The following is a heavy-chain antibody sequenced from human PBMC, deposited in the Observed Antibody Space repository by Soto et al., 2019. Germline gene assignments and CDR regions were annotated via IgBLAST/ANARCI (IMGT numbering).Heavy chain of an antibody. CDR2: FSGGST. CDR3: VKVLIDIYASGSYFSRYNWFDP. J-gene: IGHJ5*02. Sequence: GGSLRLSCAASGFTFSTYAMSWVRQAPGKGLEWVSAFSGGSTYYADSVKGRFTISGDYSKNTVFLEMNSLRAEDTAVYYCVKVLIDIYASGSYFSRYNWFDPWGQGTLVTVSS. CDR1: GFTFSTYA. D-gene: IGHD3-10*01. V-gene: IGHV3-23*01.